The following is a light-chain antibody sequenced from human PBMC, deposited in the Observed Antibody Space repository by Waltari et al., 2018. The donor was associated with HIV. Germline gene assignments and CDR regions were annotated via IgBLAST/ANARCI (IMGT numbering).Light chain of an antibody. CDR1: QGISSA. CDR2: DAS. Sequence: AIQLTQSPSTLSASVGDRVTITCRASQGISSALAWYQQKPGTPPNLLIYDASSLKSGVPSRFRGSGSGTNFTLTISSLHPEDFAIYYCQQFNNSLLTFGGGTKVEIK. J-gene: IGKJ4*01. V-gene: IGKV1D-13*01. CDR3: QQFNNSLLT.